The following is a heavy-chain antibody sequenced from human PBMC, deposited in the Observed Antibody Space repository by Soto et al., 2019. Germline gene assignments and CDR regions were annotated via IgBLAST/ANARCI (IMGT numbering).Heavy chain of an antibody. J-gene: IGHJ4*02. V-gene: IGHV4-59*01. CDR3: ARGRRDYYGSGSWEPDC. CDR2: IYYSGST. CDR1: GGSISSYY. D-gene: IGHD3-10*01. Sequence: QVQLQESGPGLVKPSETLSLTCTVSGGSISSYYWSWIRQPPGKGLEWIGYIYYSGSTNYNPSLKSRVTISVDTSKNQFSLKLSSVTAADTAVYYCARGRRDYYGSGSWEPDCWGQGTLVTVSS.